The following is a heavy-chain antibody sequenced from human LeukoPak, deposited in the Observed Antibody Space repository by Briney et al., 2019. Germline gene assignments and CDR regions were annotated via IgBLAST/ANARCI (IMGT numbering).Heavy chain of an antibody. D-gene: IGHD3-22*01. Sequence: GGSLRLXCSASGFTFSNYGMSWVRQAPGKGLESVSGIHGSSGSTYYADSVKGRFTISRDNAKNTLYLQMNSLRAEDTAVYYCARDGEFYDSSGYYYVPFDYWGQGTLVTVSS. J-gene: IGHJ4*02. CDR2: IHGSSGST. V-gene: IGHV3-23*01. CDR3: ARDGEFYDSSGYYYVPFDY. CDR1: GFTFSNYG.